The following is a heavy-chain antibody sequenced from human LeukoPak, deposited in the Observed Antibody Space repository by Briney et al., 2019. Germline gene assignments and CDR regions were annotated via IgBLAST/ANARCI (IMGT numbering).Heavy chain of an antibody. CDR3: ARGVLIDY. J-gene: IGHJ4*02. V-gene: IGHV4-39*07. CDR1: GGSISSSSYY. CDR2: IYYSGST. Sequence: SETLSLTCTVSGGSISSSSYYWGWIRQPPGKGLEWIGSIYYSGSTNYNPSLKSRVTISVDTSKNQFSLKLSSVTAADTAVYYCARGVLIDYWGQGTLVTVSS.